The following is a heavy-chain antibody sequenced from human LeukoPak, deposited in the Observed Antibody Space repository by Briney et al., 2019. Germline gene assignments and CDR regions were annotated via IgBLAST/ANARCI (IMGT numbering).Heavy chain of an antibody. V-gene: IGHV4-61*08. CDR2: IYYSGST. D-gene: IGHD3-22*01. J-gene: IGHJ5*02. CDR1: GGSISSGGYY. CDR3: ARGGDSSGSLWFDP. Sequence: SETLSLTCTVSGGSISSGGYYWSWIRQHPGKGLEWIGYIYYSGSTYYNPSLKSRVTISVDTSKNQFSLKLSSVTAADTAVYYCARGGDSSGSLWFDPWGQGTLVTVSS.